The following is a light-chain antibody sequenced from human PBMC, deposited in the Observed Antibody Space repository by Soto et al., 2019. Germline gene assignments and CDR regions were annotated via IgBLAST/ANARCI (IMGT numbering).Light chain of an antibody. Sequence: QSVLTQPASVSGSPGQSITVSCTDTNNDIGTSDLVSWYQQHPGKGPKLIIYDANKRPSGVSNRLSGSTSGNTASLTISGLQAEDEADYFCCSYSGSGTYGFGTGTKVTV. V-gene: IGLV2-23*01. CDR1: NNDIGTSDL. J-gene: IGLJ1*01. CDR2: DAN. CDR3: CSYSGSGTYG.